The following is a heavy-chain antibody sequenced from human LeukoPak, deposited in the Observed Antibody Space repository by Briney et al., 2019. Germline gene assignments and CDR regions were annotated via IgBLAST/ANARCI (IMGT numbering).Heavy chain of an antibody. CDR2: ISYDGSNK. CDR1: GFTFSSYG. Sequence: PGGSLRLSCAASGFTFSSYGMHWVRQAPGKGLEWVAVISYDGSNKYYADSVKGRFTISRDNSKDTLYLQMNSLRAEDTAVYYCAKTISFSSGLFDYWGQGTLVTVSS. J-gene: IGHJ4*02. V-gene: IGHV3-30*18. CDR3: AKTISFSSGLFDY. D-gene: IGHD6-19*01.